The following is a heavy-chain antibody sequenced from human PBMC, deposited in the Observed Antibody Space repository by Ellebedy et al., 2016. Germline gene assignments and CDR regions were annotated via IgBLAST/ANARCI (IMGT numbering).Heavy chain of an antibody. Sequence: ASVKVSXKASGYTFTSYDINWVRQATGQGLEWMGWMNPNSGNTGYAQKFQGRVTMTRDTSISTAYMELSRLRSDDTAVYYCARGRTTVTTGGCGYWGQGTLVTVSS. CDR2: MNPNSGNT. CDR3: ARGRTTVTTGGCGY. J-gene: IGHJ4*02. V-gene: IGHV1-8*01. CDR1: GYTFTSYD. D-gene: IGHD4-17*01.